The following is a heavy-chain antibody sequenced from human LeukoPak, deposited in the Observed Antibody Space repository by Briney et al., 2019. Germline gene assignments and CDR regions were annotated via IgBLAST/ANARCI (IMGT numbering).Heavy chain of an antibody. CDR1: GFTLSSYS. CDR3: ARGGYDSYYYYYYGMDV. Sequence: GGSLRLSCAASGFTLSSYSMNWVRQAPGKGLEWVSSISSSSSYIYYADSVKGRFTISRDNAKNSLYLQMNSLRAEDTAVYYCARGGYDSYYYYYYGMDVWGQGTTVTVSS. CDR2: ISSSSSYI. J-gene: IGHJ6*02. D-gene: IGHD5-12*01. V-gene: IGHV3-21*01.